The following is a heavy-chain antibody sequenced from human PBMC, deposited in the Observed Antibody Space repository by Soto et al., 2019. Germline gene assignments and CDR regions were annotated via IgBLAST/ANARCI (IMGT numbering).Heavy chain of an antibody. CDR2: IYYSGST. CDR3: ARRGNYYYYYYMDV. Sequence: QLQLQESGPGLVKPSETLSLTCTVSGGSISSSSYYWGWIRQPPGKGLEWIGSIYYSGSTYYNPSLKSRVTISVDTSKNQFSLKLSSVTAADTAVYYCARRGNYYYYYYMDVWGKGTTVTVSS. CDR1: GGSISSSSYY. J-gene: IGHJ6*03. V-gene: IGHV4-39*01.